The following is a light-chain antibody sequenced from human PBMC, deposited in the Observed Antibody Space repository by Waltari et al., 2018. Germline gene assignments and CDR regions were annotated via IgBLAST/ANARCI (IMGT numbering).Light chain of an antibody. V-gene: IGKV2-28*01. CDR3: MQSLQSLWT. J-gene: IGKJ1*01. CDR1: QRPLHRNVNNY. CDR2: LGS. Sequence: DIVVTQSQLPLPVTPGEPASISSRSSQRPLHRNVNNYLDWYLKKPGQSPQLLIYLGSNRASGVPDRFSGSGSGTDFTLRISRVEAEDVGVYYCMQSLQSLWTFGPGTKVEIK.